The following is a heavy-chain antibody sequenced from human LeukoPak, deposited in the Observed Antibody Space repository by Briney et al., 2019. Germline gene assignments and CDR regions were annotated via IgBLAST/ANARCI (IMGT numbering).Heavy chain of an antibody. Sequence: GGSLRLSCAASGFTFSNAWMSRVRQAPGKGLEWAGRIKSKTDGGTTDYAPPVKGRFTISRDDSKNTLYLQMNSLKTEDTAVYYCTTLHILTGYYLRYWGQGTLVTVSS. V-gene: IGHV3-15*01. CDR3: TTLHILTGYYLRY. CDR1: GFTFSNAW. CDR2: IKSKTDGGTT. D-gene: IGHD3-9*01. J-gene: IGHJ4*02.